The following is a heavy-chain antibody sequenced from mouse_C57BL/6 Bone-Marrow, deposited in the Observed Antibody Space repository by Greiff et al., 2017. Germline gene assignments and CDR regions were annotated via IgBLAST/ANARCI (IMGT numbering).Heavy chain of an antibody. D-gene: IGHD1-1*01. CDR1: GYTFTDYN. J-gene: IGHJ2*01. CDR3: ARDDYYGSSPGY. CDR2: INTNNGGN. V-gene: IGHV1-22*01. Sequence: VQLQQSGPELVKPGASVKMSCKASGYTFTDYNLHWVKQSHGKSLEWIGYINTNNGGNSYNQKLKGKATLTVNKSSSTAYMELRSLTSEYSAVYYCARDDYYGSSPGYWSQGTTLTVSS.